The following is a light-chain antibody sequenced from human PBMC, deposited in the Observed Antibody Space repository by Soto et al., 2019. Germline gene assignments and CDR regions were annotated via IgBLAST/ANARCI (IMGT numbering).Light chain of an antibody. CDR3: QQYDSSPSWM. Sequence: EIVVTQSPGTLSLSPGERATLSCRASQSVSSSYLVWYQQKRGQAPRLLIYGASSRATGIPDRFSGSGSGTDFTLTISRLEPADFAVYYWQQYDSSPSWMFSQVTKV. CDR1: QSVSSSY. V-gene: IGKV3-20*01. J-gene: IGKJ1*01. CDR2: GAS.